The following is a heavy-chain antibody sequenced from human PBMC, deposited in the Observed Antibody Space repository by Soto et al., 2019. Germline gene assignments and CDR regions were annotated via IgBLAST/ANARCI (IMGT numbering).Heavy chain of an antibody. Sequence: PGGSLRLSCAASGCTFSSYAMSWVRQAPGKGLEWVSIISGSGDSTYYADSVKGRFTVSRDNSMNTLYLQMNSLRADDTAIYYCAKDLHWFAMDVWGQGSMVTVSS. J-gene: IGHJ6*02. CDR1: GCTFSSYA. D-gene: IGHD3-10*01. CDR2: ISGSGDST. CDR3: AKDLHWFAMDV. V-gene: IGHV3-23*01.